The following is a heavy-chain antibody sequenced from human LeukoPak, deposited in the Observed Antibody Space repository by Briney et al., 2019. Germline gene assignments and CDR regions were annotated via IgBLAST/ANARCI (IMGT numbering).Heavy chain of an antibody. CDR1: GFNFTSYE. CDR2: IGRSGSPI. CDR3: ARDAPGTVTNDY. D-gene: IGHD4-17*01. J-gene: IGHJ4*02. V-gene: IGHV3-48*03. Sequence: GGSLRLSCAASGFNFTSYEMNWVRQAPGQGLEWVSYIGRSGSPIYYADSVKGRFTISRDNAKNSLYLQMSSLRAEDTAVYYCARDAPGTVTNDYWGQGTLVTVSS.